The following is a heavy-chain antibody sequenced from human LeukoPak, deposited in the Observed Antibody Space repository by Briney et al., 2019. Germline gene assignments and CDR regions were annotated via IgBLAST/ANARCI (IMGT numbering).Heavy chain of an antibody. J-gene: IGHJ4*02. Sequence: GESLKISCKGSGYSFTNYWIGWVRQMPGKGLEWMGIIYPGDSHIKYSPSFQGQVTISADKSISTAYLQWSSLKASDTAMYYCARQEEEWLVDYWDQGTLVTVSS. CDR3: ARQEEEWLVDY. CDR1: GYSFTNYW. V-gene: IGHV5-51*01. CDR2: IYPGDSHI. D-gene: IGHD6-19*01.